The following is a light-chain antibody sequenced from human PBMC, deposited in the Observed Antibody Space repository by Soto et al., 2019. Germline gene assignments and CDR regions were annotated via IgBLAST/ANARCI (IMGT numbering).Light chain of an antibody. CDR3: QKYDNAAWT. Sequence: DIQMTQSPSSLSASVGDRVTITCRASQGINNYLAWYQQRPGKVPRLLIYAASTLQSGVPSRFSGSVSGTDFTLTISSLQPVDVANYYCQKYDNAAWTFGQGTKVDIK. V-gene: IGKV1-27*01. J-gene: IGKJ1*01. CDR1: QGINNY. CDR2: AAS.